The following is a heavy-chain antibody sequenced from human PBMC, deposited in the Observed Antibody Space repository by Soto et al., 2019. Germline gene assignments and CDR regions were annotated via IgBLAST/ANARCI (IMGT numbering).Heavy chain of an antibody. CDR3: AKSRGGSSWYEGDS. CDR1: GFTFSSYG. D-gene: IGHD6-13*01. Sequence: QVQLVESGGGVVQPGRSLRLSCAASGFTFSSYGMHWVRQAPGKGLEWVAVISYAGGYQYYADSVKGRFTISRDNSKNTLYLQMNTLRPEDTAVYFCAKSRGGSSWYEGDSWGQGTLVTVSS. CDR2: ISYAGGYQ. V-gene: IGHV3-30*18. J-gene: IGHJ4*02.